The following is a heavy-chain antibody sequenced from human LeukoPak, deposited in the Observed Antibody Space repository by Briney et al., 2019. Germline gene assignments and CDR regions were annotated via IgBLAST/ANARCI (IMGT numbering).Heavy chain of an antibody. Sequence: GRSLRLSCAASGFTFSSYGMHWVRQAPGKGLEWVAGLSYDVSNKYYADSVKGRFTVSRDNSKNTLYLQMNSLRAEDTAVYYCAKDQVYTGFFDYWGQGTLVTVSS. V-gene: IGHV3-30*18. J-gene: IGHJ4*02. D-gene: IGHD5-18*01. CDR2: LSYDVSNK. CDR3: AKDQVYTGFFDY. CDR1: GFTFSSYG.